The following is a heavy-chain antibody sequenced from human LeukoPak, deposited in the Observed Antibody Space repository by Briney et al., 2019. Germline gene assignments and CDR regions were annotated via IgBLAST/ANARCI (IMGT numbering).Heavy chain of an antibody. CDR3: ARDGSGWSSDY. J-gene: IGHJ4*02. CDR2: MWNDGITG. D-gene: IGHD6-19*01. V-gene: IGHV3-33*01. Sequence: PGGSLRLSCAASGFDFRKYGIHWVRQVPGKGLEWVAIMWNDGITGKYADSVRGRFSVSRDNSKNTVYLEMDSLRADDTSVYYCARDGSGWSSDYWGQGTLVTVSS. CDR1: GFDFRKYG.